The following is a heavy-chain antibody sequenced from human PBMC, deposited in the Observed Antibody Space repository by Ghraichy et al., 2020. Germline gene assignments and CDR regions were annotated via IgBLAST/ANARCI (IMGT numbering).Heavy chain of an antibody. CDR3: TGKRYFDWLEVQTAVAFDI. Sequence: GGSLRLSCTASGFTFGDYAMSWVRQAPGKGLEWVGFIRSKAYGGTTEYAASVKGRFTISRDDSKSIAYLQMNSLTTEDTAVYYCTGKRYFDWLEVQTAVAFDIWGQGTMVTVSS. CDR2: IRSKAYGGTT. V-gene: IGHV3-49*04. D-gene: IGHD3-9*01. CDR1: GFTFGDYA. J-gene: IGHJ3*02.